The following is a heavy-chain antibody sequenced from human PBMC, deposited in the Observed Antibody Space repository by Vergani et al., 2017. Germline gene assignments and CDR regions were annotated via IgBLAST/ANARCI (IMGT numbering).Heavy chain of an antibody. Sequence: EVQLVESGGGVVRPGGSLRLSCAASGFTFEDYGMSWVRQAPGKGLEWVSGINWDGGNTGYADSVKGRFTISRDNAKNSLYLQMNSLRAEDTALYYCARYPHYGRNYYYGIDVWGQGTTVTVYS. CDR1: GFTFEDYG. V-gene: IGHV3-20*04. CDR3: ARYPHYGRNYYYGIDV. D-gene: IGHD4-17*01. CDR2: INWDGGNT. J-gene: IGHJ6*02.